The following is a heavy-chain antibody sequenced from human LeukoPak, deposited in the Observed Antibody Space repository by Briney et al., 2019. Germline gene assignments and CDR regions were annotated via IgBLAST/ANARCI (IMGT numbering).Heavy chain of an antibody. CDR1: GYTFTSYG. Sequence: GASVKVSCKASGYTFTSYGISWVRQAPGQGLEWMGRIIPILGIANYAQKFQGRVTITADKSTSTAYMELSSLRSEDTAVYYCARDLWCSGGSCPFDPWGQGTLVTVSS. J-gene: IGHJ5*02. CDR3: ARDLWCSGGSCPFDP. D-gene: IGHD2-15*01. CDR2: IIPILGIA. V-gene: IGHV1-69*04.